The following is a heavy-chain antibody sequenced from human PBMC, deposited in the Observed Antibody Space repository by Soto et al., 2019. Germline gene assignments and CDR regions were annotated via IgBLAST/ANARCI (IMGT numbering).Heavy chain of an antibody. CDR3: AKAPSSGWKDRNYYYYGMDV. CDR1: GRTISSYY. Sequence: SETLSLTSTVSGRTISSYYWSWIRQPPGKGLEWIGYIYYSGSTNYNPSLKSRVTISVDTSKNQFSLKLSSVTAADTAVYYCAKAPSSGWKDRNYYYYGMDVWGQGTTVTVSS. J-gene: IGHJ6*02. V-gene: IGHV4-59*01. D-gene: IGHD6-19*01. CDR2: IYYSGST.